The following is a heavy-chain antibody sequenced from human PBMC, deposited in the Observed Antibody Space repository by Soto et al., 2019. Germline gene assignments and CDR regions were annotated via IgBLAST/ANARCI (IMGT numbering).Heavy chain of an antibody. D-gene: IGHD7-27*01. CDR2: INPNTGST. CDR3: ARDPNFSLTFHYYGMDV. Sequence: QVQLVQSGAEVKKPGASVTVSCQASGYTFTTYYKHWVRQAPGQGLEWMGIINPNTGSTSNAQKFQGRFTVTRDTSTSTVYMDLSSLSSEDTAVYFCARDPNFSLTFHYYGMDVWGQGTAVTVSS. J-gene: IGHJ6*02. V-gene: IGHV1-46*01. CDR1: GYTFTTYY.